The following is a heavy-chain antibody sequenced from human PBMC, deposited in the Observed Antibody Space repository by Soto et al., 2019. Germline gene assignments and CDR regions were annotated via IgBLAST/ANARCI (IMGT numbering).Heavy chain of an antibody. Sequence: ASVKVSCKASGYTFTTYDINWVRQATGQGLEWLGWMNPNSGNTGYAQKFQGRVTMTRNTSISTAYMELSSLRSEDTAVYYCARLKWGLVVPAAMVPWFDPWGQGTLVTVSS. J-gene: IGHJ5*02. CDR2: MNPNSGNT. D-gene: IGHD2-2*01. V-gene: IGHV1-8*01. CDR1: GYTFTTYD. CDR3: ARLKWGLVVPAAMVPWFDP.